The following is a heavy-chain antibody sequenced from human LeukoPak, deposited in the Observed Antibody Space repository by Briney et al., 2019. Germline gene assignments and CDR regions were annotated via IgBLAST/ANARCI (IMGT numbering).Heavy chain of an antibody. D-gene: IGHD3-10*01. CDR3: AKDYYYGSGSYYTRVSFDI. J-gene: IGHJ3*02. Sequence: GGSLRLSCAASGFTFSSYGMHWVRQAPGKGLEWVAFIRYDGSNKYYADSVKGRFTISRDNSKNTLYLQMNSLRAEDTAVYYCAKDYYYGSGSYYTRVSFDIWGQGTMVTVSS. CDR2: IRYDGSNK. V-gene: IGHV3-30*02. CDR1: GFTFSSYG.